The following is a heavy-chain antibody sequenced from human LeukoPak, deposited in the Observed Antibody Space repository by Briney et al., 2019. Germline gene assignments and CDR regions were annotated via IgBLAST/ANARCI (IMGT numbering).Heavy chain of an antibody. V-gene: IGHV3-9*01. D-gene: IGHD3-16*01. CDR3: AKDFGPHRGAVDY. CDR2: ISWNSGSI. CDR1: GFTFDDYA. Sequence: GGSLRLSCAASGFTFDDYAMHWVRQAPGKGLEWVSGISWNSGSIGYADSVKGRFTISRDNAKNSLYLQMNSLRAEDTALYYCAKDFGPHRGAVDYWGQGTLVTVSS. J-gene: IGHJ4*02.